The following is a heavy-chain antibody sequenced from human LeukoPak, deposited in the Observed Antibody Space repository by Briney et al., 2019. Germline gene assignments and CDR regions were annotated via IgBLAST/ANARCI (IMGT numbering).Heavy chain of an antibody. D-gene: IGHD3-3*01. J-gene: IGHJ6*02. V-gene: IGHV3-23*01. CDR2: MSGSGAKT. CDR1: GFSVSTYA. CDR3: ADLRFLEWLSRGGGMDV. Sequence: PGGSLRLSCAVSGFSVSTYAMSWVRQAPGKGLEWVSSMSGSGAKTNYADSVKGRFTIFRDNSKNTLYLHMNSLRAEDTAVYYCADLRFLEWLSRGGGMDVWGQGTTVTVSS.